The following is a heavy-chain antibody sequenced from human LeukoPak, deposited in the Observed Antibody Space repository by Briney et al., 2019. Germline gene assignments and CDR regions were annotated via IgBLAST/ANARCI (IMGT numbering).Heavy chain of an antibody. D-gene: IGHD2-2*01. CDR2: IKSKTDGGTT. CDR1: RFTFSSYW. V-gene: IGHV3-15*01. Sequence: GGSLRLSCAASRFTFSSYWMHWVRQAPGKGLEWVGRIKSKTDGGTTDYAAPVKGRFTISRDDSKNTLYLQMNSLKTEDTAVYYCTTDPWVAHSWDIVVVPAARRIDYWGQGTLVTVSS. CDR3: TTDPWVAHSWDIVVVPAARRIDY. J-gene: IGHJ4*02.